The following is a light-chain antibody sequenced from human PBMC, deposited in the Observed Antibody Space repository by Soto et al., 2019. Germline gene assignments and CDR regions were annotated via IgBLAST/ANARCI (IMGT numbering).Light chain of an antibody. CDR2: EVD. CDR1: SSDVGTFNL. J-gene: IGLJ3*02. Sequence: QSALAQPASVSGSPGQSITFSCTGSSSDVGTFNLVSWYQQHPGKAPKLIIYEVDKRPSGVSIRFSGSKSGNTASLTISGLRAEDEADYYCCSYATNRWVFGGGTKLTVL. V-gene: IGLV2-23*02. CDR3: CSYATNRWV.